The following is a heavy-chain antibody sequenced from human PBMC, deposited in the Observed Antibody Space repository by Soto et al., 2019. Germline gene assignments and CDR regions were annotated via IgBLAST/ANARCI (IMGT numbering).Heavy chain of an antibody. V-gene: IGHV3-23*01. J-gene: IGHJ6*02. Sequence: EVQLLKSGGGLVQPGGSLRLSCAASGFTLSSYAMSWVRQAPGKGLEWVSAISGSGNRTFHADSVKGRFTISRDNAKNALYLQMNSLRVEDTAVYYCAKEVTSGSYSHYYYGLDVWGQGTMVTVSS. D-gene: IGHD1-26*01. CDR1: GFTLSSYA. CDR3: AKEVTSGSYSHYYYGLDV. CDR2: ISGSGNRT.